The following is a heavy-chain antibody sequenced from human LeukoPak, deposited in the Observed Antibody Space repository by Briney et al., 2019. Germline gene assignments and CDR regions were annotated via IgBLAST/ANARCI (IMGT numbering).Heavy chain of an antibody. Sequence: GGSLRLSCAASGFTFSSYGMHWVRQAPGKGLEWVAVISYDGSNKYYADSVKGRFTISRDNSKNTLYLQMNSLRAEDTAVYYCAKDLKTSLNWMPFDYWGQGTLVTVSS. J-gene: IGHJ4*02. CDR1: GFTFSSYG. D-gene: IGHD1-20*01. CDR2: ISYDGSNK. CDR3: AKDLKTSLNWMPFDY. V-gene: IGHV3-30*18.